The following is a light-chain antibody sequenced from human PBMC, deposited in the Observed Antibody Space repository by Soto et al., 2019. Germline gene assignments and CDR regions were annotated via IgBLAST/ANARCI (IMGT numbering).Light chain of an antibody. J-gene: IGLJ1*01. Sequence: QSVLTQPASVSGSPGQSITISCTGTSSDVGSYNLVSWYQQHPGKAPKLMIYEGSKRPSGVSNRFSGSKSGNTASLTISGLQAEDEADYYCCSYAGMSNSYVFGTGTKLTVL. CDR1: SSDVGSYNL. CDR3: CSYAGMSNSYV. V-gene: IGLV2-23*01. CDR2: EGS.